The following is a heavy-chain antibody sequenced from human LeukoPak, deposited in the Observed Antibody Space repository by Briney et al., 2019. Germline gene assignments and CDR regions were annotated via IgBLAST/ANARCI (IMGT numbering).Heavy chain of an antibody. CDR1: GGSISRYY. V-gene: IGHV4-4*09. D-gene: IGHD3-16*01. J-gene: IGHJ4*02. CDR2: IYTSGST. CDR3: ARHASRTYYFDY. Sequence: PSETLSLTSSVSGGSISRYYWSWIRQPPGKGLEWIGYIYTSGSTNYNPSLKSRVTISVDTSKNQFPLKLSSVTAADTAVYCCARHASRTYYFDYWGQGTLVTVSS.